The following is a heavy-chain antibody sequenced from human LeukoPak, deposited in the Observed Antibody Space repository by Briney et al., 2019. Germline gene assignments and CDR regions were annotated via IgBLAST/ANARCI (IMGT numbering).Heavy chain of an antibody. V-gene: IGHV3-23*01. CDR1: GFTFINYA. J-gene: IGHJ4*02. Sequence: GGSLRLSCAASGFTFINYAMTWVRQAPGKGLEWVSGISGDTERTYYADSVKGRFTISRDNSKSTLYLQMDSLRVEDTAIYYCAKLFCPTGGCSSNPFDYWGQGTLVTVSS. D-gene: IGHD1-1*01. CDR2: ISGDTERT. CDR3: AKLFCPTGGCSSNPFDY.